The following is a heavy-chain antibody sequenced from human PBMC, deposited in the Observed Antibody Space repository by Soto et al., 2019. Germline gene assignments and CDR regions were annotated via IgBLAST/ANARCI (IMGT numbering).Heavy chain of an antibody. CDR2: IIPILGIA. D-gene: IGHD3-22*01. CDR3: ARDWSGLDYYDSSGYYWLAY. V-gene: IGHV1-69*04. J-gene: IGHJ4*02. Sequence: SVKVSCKASGGTFSSYTISWVRQAPGQGLEWMGRIIPILGIANYAQKFQGRVTITADKSTSTAYMELSSLRSEDTAVYYCARDWSGLDYYDSSGYYWLAYWGQGTLVTVSS. CDR1: GGTFSSYT.